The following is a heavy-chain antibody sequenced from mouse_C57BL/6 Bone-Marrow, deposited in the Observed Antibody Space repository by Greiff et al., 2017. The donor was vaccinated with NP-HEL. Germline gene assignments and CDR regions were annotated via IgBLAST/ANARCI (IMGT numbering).Heavy chain of an antibody. V-gene: IGHV3-6*01. CDR1: GYSITSGYY. CDR3: ARAPFAY. Sequence: EVQLQESGPGLVKPSQSLSLTCSVTGYSITSGYYWNWIRQFPGNKLEWMGYISYDGSNNYNPSLKNRISITRDTSKNQFFLNLNSVTTEDTATYYCARAPFAYWGQGTLVTVSA. J-gene: IGHJ3*01. CDR2: ISYDGSN.